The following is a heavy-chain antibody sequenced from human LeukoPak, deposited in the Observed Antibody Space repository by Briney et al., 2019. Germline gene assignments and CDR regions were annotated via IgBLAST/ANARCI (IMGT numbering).Heavy chain of an antibody. J-gene: IGHJ4*02. D-gene: IGHD6-13*01. CDR2: INSAGHTI. Sequence: GGSLRLSCAASGFTLSRYSMNWVRQVPGKGLEWTAYINSAGHTIYYADFVKGRFTISGDNAKNSLHLQMNSLRDEDTAVYYCARDSSSWYGLFDYWGQGTLVTVSS. V-gene: IGHV3-48*02. CDR1: GFTLSRYS. CDR3: ARDSSSWYGLFDY.